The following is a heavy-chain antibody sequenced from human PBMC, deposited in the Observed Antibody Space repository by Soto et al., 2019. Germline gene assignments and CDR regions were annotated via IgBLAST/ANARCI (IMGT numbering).Heavy chain of an antibody. CDR3: AREPPYGSGTYGRGGMDV. J-gene: IGHJ6*02. CDR1: GYSFSSYG. D-gene: IGHD3-10*01. V-gene: IGHV1-18*04. CDR2: ISVYSGDT. Sequence: VQLVQSETEVKKPGASVKVSCKASGYSFSSYGISWVRQAPGQGLEWMGWISVYSGDTKYTQKLQGRVTMTTDTSTSTAYMDLRSLRSGDTAVYYCAREPPYGSGTYGRGGMDVWGQGTTVIVSS.